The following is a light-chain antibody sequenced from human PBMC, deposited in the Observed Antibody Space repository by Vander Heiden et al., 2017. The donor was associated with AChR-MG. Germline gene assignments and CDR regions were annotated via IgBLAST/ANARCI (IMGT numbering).Light chain of an antibody. Sequence: QTVVTQEPSLTVSPGGTVTPTCASSTDAVTSSHSPHWLQQKPGQPPKSLRYGISNRHSVTPARFSGSLLGGKAALTLSNVQPEDESDYYCLLYFGSAQRVFGGGTRLTDL. CDR2: GIS. J-gene: IGLJ3*02. CDR3: LLYFGSAQRV. CDR1: TDAVTSSHS. V-gene: IGLV7-43*01.